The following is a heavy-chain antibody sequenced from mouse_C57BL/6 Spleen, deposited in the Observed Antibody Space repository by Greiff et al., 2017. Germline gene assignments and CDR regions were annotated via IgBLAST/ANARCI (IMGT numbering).Heavy chain of an antibody. J-gene: IGHJ2*01. Sequence: EVLLVESGGDLVKPGGSLKLSCAASGFTFSSYGMSWVRQTPDKRLELVATISSGGSYTYYPDSVKGRFTISRDNAKNTQYLRMSSLKSEDTAMYYCARRGIGGYFDYWGQGTTLTVSS. CDR3: ARRGIGGYFDY. V-gene: IGHV5-6*01. CDR1: GFTFSSYG. CDR2: ISSGGSYT.